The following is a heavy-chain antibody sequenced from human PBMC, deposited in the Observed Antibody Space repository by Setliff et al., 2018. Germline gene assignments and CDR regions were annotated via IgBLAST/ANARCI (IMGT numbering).Heavy chain of an antibody. CDR1: GISISSGHY. CDR3: ARTMVQTKLRAFDI. D-gene: IGHD3-10*01. CDR2: IYHRGRT. V-gene: IGHV4-38-2*01. Sequence: SETLSLTCDVSGISISSGHYWGWIRQSPGKGLEWIATIYHRGRTYYNPSLDSRVTISLDTSKNQFSLKLSSVTAADAAVYYCARTMVQTKLRAFDIWGQGTMVTVSS. J-gene: IGHJ3*02.